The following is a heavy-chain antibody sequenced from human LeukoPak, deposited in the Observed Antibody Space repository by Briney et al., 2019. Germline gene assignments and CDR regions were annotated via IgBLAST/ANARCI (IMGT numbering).Heavy chain of an antibody. J-gene: IGHJ5*02. CDR3: ARDEKVYYYDSSGYQAGFDP. V-gene: IGHV4-59*01. CDR1: GGSIRSYY. Sequence: SETLSLTCTVSGGSIRSYYWSWIRQPPGKGLEWIGYIYYSGSTNYNPSLKSRVTISVDTSKNQFSLKLSSVTAADTAVYYCARDEKVYYYDSSGYQAGFDPWGQGTLVTVSS. D-gene: IGHD3-22*01. CDR2: IYYSGST.